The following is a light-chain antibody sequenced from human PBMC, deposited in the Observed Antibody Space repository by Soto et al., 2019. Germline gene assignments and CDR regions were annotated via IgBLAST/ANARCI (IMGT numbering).Light chain of an antibody. Sequence: QLVLTQSPSASASLGASVKITCTLSSGHSSYAIAWHQQQPEKGPRYLMKLNSDGSHSKGDGIPDRFSGSSSGAERYLTISSLQSEDEADYYCQTWGTSIVIFGGGTKLTVL. CDR2: LNSDGSH. CDR1: SGHSSYA. CDR3: QTWGTSIVI. J-gene: IGLJ2*01. V-gene: IGLV4-69*01.